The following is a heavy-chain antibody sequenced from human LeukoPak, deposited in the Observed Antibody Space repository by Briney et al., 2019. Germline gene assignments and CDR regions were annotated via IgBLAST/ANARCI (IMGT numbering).Heavy chain of an antibody. J-gene: IGHJ2*01. D-gene: IGHD6-13*01. CDR2: INPNSGGT. V-gene: IGHV1-2*02. CDR1: GYTFTGYY. CDR3: ATQTRTDSSSWFATWYFDL. Sequence: ASVKVSCKASGYTFTGYYMHWVRQAPGQGLEWMGWINPNSGGTNYAQKFQGRVTMTRDTSISTAYMELSRLRSDDTAVYYCATQTRTDSSSWFATWYFDLWGRGTLVTVSS.